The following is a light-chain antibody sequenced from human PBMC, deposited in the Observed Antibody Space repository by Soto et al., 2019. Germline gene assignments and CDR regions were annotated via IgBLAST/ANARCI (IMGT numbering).Light chain of an antibody. CDR3: QQRSNWPLSLT. CDR2: DAS. V-gene: IGKV3-11*01. J-gene: IGKJ4*01. CDR1: QSVSSY. Sequence: EIVLTQSPATLSLSPGERATLSCRASQSVSSYLAWYQQKPGQAPRLLIYDASNRATGIPARFSGSGSGTDFTLTISSLEPEYFAVYYCQQRSNWPLSLTFGGGTKLDIK.